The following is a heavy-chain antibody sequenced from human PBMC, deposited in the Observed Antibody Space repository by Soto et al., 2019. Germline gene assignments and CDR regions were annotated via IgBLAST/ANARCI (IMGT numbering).Heavy chain of an antibody. D-gene: IGHD3-16*01. CDR2: ISWNSGSI. CDR1: GYTFGDHA. CDR3: AKDWGGGVGLFDY. V-gene: IGHV3-9*01. Sequence: EVQLVDSGGGLVQPGRSLRLSCAASGYTFGDHAMHWVRQAPGKGLEGVSGISWNSGSIGYADFVKGRFTISRDKAKNSYDVYMHGLRVVDTDLYSCAKDWGGGVGLFDYWGQGTLVTVSS. J-gene: IGHJ4*02.